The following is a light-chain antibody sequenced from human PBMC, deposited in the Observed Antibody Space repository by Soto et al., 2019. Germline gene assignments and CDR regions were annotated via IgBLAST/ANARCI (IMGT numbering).Light chain of an antibody. V-gene: IGKV3-20*01. CDR2: ATS. J-gene: IGKJ2*01. CDR3: QQFGTSPPKT. CDR1: ERVSNSY. Sequence: VLTQSPDTLSLSPGERATLSCSASERVSNSYCVGFLQKFGEAPRLLLSATSKRAAGIPDRFSGSGSGTDFPLTISRVEPEDFGVYYCQQFGTSPPKTFGQGTKLEI.